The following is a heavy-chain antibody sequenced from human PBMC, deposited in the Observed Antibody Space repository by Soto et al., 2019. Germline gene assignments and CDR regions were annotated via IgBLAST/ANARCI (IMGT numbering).Heavy chain of an antibody. J-gene: IGHJ4*02. CDR1: GFTFSSYW. Sequence: EVQLVESGGGLVQPGGSLRLSCAASGFTFSSYWMHWVRQAPGTGLVWVSRINSDGSSTSYADSVKGRFTISRDNAKNTLYLQMNSLRAEDTAVYYCATWAAIIPAAIDYWGQGTLVTVSS. CDR3: ATWAAIIPAAIDY. D-gene: IGHD2-2*01. CDR2: INSDGSST. V-gene: IGHV3-74*01.